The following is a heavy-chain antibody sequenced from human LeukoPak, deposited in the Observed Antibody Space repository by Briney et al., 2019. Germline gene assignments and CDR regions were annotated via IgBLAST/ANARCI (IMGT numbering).Heavy chain of an antibody. V-gene: IGHV4-39*01. CDR1: GGSISSYY. CDR3: ARSRGEDIVVVPALN. D-gene: IGHD2-2*01. J-gene: IGHJ4*02. CDR2: IYYSGST. Sequence: SETLSLTCTVSGGSISSYYWSWIRQPPGKGLEWIGSIYYSGSTYYNPSLKSRVTISVDTSKNQFSLKLSSVTAADTAVYYCARSRGEDIVVVPALNWGQGTLVTVSS.